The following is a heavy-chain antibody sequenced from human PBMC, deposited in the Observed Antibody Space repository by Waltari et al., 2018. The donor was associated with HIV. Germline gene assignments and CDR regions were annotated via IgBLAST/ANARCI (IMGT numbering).Heavy chain of an antibody. CDR1: GFSFSSYG. CDR2: ITYGGRSN. CDR3: AKDYFVVVTAAGPFDP. Sequence: QVKLVESGGGVVQPGRSLRLSCAASGFSFSSYGMHWVRQAPGKGLGCVAGITYGGRSNYYGTCVKGRFPISRDNSKNTGDLQMTSLRAEDTAVYYCAKDYFVVVTAAGPFDPWGQGTLVTVSS. V-gene: IGHV3-30*18. J-gene: IGHJ5*02. D-gene: IGHD2-21*02.